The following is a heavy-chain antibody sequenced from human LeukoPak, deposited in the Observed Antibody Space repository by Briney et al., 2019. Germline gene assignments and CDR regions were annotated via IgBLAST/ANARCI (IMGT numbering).Heavy chain of an antibody. V-gene: IGHV4-31*03. CDR1: GGSISSGGYY. Sequence: PSQTLSLTCTVSGGSISSGGYYWSWIRQHPGKGLEWIGYIYYSGSTYYNPSLKSRVTISVDTPKNQFSLKLSSVTAADTAVYYCARGLTTVTTTSFFDYWGQGTLATVSS. D-gene: IGHD4-17*01. J-gene: IGHJ4*02. CDR3: ARGLTTVTTTSFFDY. CDR2: IYYSGST.